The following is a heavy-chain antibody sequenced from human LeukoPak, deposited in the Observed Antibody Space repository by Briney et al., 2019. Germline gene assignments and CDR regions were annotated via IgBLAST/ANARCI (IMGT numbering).Heavy chain of an antibody. CDR1: GYSFTCYW. J-gene: IGHJ4*02. CDR3: ARTGGDCRGGSCYYYFDY. CDR2: IYPGDSDT. Sequence: GESLKISCKGSGYSFTCYWIGWVRQMPGKGLEWMGIIYPGDSDTRYSSSFQGQVTISADKSISTAYLQWSSLKASDTAMYYCARTGGDCRGGSCYYYFDYWGRGTLVTVSS. V-gene: IGHV5-51*01. D-gene: IGHD2-15*01.